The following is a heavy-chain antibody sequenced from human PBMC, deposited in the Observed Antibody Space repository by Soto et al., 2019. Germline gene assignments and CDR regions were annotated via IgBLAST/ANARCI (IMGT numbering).Heavy chain of an antibody. J-gene: IGHJ4*02. CDR3: ARATGPDYGVVSGVDY. V-gene: IGHV4-30-2*01. D-gene: IGHD4-17*01. CDR2: IYHSGST. Sequence: SLSLTCAVSVGSVSSGGYSWSWIRQPPGKGLEWIGYIYHSGSTYYNPSLKSRVTISVDRSKNQFSLKLSSVTAADTAVYYCARATGPDYGVVSGVDYWGQGTLVTVSS. CDR1: VGSVSSGGYS.